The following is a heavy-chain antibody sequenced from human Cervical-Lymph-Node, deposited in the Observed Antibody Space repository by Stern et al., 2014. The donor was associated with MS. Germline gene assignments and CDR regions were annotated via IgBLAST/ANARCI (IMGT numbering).Heavy chain of an antibody. CDR1: GYSFATYW. CDR3: ARPGDDTAKYGLDV. J-gene: IGHJ6*02. Sequence: EVQLVESGAEVKKPGESLKISCKGSGYSFATYWIGWGRQMPGKGLEGMGSIYPGDSDTRSSPSFQGQVTISADKSISTAYLHWSSLKASDTAMYYCARPGDDTAKYGLDVWGQGTTVTVSS. CDR2: IYPGDSDT. V-gene: IGHV5-51*03. D-gene: IGHD5-18*01.